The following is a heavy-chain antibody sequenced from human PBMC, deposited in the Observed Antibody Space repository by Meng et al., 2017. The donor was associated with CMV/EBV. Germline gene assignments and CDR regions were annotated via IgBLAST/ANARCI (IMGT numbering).Heavy chain of an antibody. CDR2: INPSGGST. Sequence: ASVKVSCKASGYTFTSYYMHWVRQAPGQGLEWMGIINPSGGSTSYAQKFQGRVTMTRDTSTSTAYMELSSLRSEDTAVYYCARGPQIQEPTGWYYYGMDVWGQGTTVTVSS. CDR3: ARGPQIQEPTGWYYYGMDV. D-gene: IGHD3-9*01. J-gene: IGHJ6*02. V-gene: IGHV1-46*01. CDR1: GYTFTSYY.